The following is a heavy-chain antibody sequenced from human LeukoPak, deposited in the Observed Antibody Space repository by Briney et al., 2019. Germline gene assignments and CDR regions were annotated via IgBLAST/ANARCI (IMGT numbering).Heavy chain of an antibody. CDR1: GFTFSSYS. D-gene: IGHD6-13*01. Sequence: PGGSLRLSCAASGFTFSSYSMNWVRQAPGKGLEWVSSISSSSSYIYYADSVKGRFTISRDNAKNSLYLQMNSLRAEDTAVYYCARGGRSSSQTDYWGQGTLVTVSS. J-gene: IGHJ4*02. CDR3: ARGGRSSSQTDY. CDR2: ISSSSSYI. V-gene: IGHV3-21*01.